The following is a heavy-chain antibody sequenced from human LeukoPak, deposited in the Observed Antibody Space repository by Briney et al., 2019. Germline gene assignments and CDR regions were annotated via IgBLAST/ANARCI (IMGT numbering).Heavy chain of an antibody. CDR3: ARPPGSWYFDY. V-gene: IGHV3-74*01. Sequence: GGSLRLSCAASGFTLSSYWIHWVRQAPGQWLVWVSRINTDGSTTTYADSVKGRFTIYRDNAKNTVYLQMNSLRAEDTAVYYCARPPGSWYFDYWGQGTLVTVSS. CDR2: INTDGSTT. D-gene: IGHD6-13*01. J-gene: IGHJ4*02. CDR1: GFTLSSYW.